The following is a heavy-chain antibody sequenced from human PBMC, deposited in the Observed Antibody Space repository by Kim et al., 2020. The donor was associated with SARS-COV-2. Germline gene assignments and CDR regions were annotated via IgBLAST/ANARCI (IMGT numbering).Heavy chain of an antibody. CDR2: IGGSGAEI. D-gene: IGHD2-15*01. CDR1: GFTFSSFA. CDR3: TKSISGSAYSGTAY. J-gene: IGHJ4*02. V-gene: IGHV3-23*01. Sequence: GGSLRLSCAASGFTFSSFAMSWVRRAPGRGLEWVSVIGGSGAEIFYADSVKGRFTISRDNFKNTQYLEMHNLRAEDTDPYYCTKSISGSAYSGTAYWGQG.